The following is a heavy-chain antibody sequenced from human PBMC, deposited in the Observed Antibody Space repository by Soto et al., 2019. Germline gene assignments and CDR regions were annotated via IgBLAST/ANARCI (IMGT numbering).Heavy chain of an antibody. CDR1: GFTFGDYA. V-gene: IGHV3-49*03. J-gene: IGHJ3*02. Sequence: GGSLRLSCTASGFTFGDYAMSWFRQAPGKGLEWVGFIRSKAYGGTTEYAVSVKGRFTISRDDSKSIAYLQMNSLKTEDTAVYYCTRGSIIVVVVAATGGAFDIWGQGTMVTVS. CDR3: TRGSIIVVVVAATGGAFDI. D-gene: IGHD2-15*01. CDR2: IRSKAYGGTT.